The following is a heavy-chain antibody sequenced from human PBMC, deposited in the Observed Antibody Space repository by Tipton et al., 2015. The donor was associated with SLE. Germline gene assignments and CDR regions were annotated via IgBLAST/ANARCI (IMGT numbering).Heavy chain of an antibody. Sequence: LRLSCTDSGCTFGDYAMSWVRPAPGKGLEWIGEINHSGNTNYNPSLKSRVTISVDTSKNQLSLKLSSVTAADTAVYYCARLNRYSSHGVFDYWGQGTLVTVSS. CDR2: INHSGNT. D-gene: IGHD6-13*01. CDR1: GCTFGDYA. V-gene: IGHV4-34*01. J-gene: IGHJ4*02. CDR3: ARLNRYSSHGVFDY.